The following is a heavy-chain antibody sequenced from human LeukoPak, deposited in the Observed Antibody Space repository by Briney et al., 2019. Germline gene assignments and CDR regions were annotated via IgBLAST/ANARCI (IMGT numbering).Heavy chain of an antibody. CDR2: FDPVDGET. J-gene: IGHJ4*02. CDR1: GYALTQLS. CDR3: ATPLEDYAFSTGSAKDY. V-gene: IGHV1-24*01. D-gene: IGHD3-3*01. Sequence: ASVKVSRKVSGYALTQLSMHWVRQGVGRGLGWMGGFDPVDGETIYAQKFQGRVAMTENTSTDTAYMAMSSLSPDHTAVYYSATPLEDYAFSTGSAKDYWGQGTLVTVSS.